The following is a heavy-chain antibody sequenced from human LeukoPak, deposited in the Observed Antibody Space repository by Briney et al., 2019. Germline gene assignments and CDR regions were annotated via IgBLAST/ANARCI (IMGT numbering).Heavy chain of an antibody. CDR1: GYTFTSYD. CDR3: ARVTGCSSTSCYTRFDP. V-gene: IGHV1-8*03. D-gene: IGHD2-2*02. CDR2: MNPNSGNT. Sequence: ASVKVSCKASGYTFTSYDINWVRQATGQGLEWMGWMNPNSGNTGYAQKFQGRVTITRNTSISTAYMELSSLRSEDTAVYYCARVTGCSSTSCYTRFDPWGQGTLVTVSS. J-gene: IGHJ5*02.